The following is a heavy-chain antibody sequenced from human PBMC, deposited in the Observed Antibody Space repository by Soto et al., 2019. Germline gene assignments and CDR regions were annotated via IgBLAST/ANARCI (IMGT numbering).Heavy chain of an antibody. Sequence: QLQLQESGPGLVKPSETLSLTCTVSGGSISSSSYYWGWIRQPPGKGLEWIGSIYYSGSTYYNPSLKSRVTISVHTSKNQFYLQLSSVTAADTAVYYGARYCSGGSCYSGDLIDYWGQGTLVTVSS. CDR2: IYYSGST. CDR3: ARYCSGGSCYSGDLIDY. D-gene: IGHD2-15*01. J-gene: IGHJ4*02. V-gene: IGHV4-39*01. CDR1: GGSISSSSYY.